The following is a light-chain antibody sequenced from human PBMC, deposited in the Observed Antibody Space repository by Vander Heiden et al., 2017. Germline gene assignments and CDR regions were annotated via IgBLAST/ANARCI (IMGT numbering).Light chain of an antibody. J-gene: IGKJ5*01. V-gene: IGKV1-33*01. CDR2: DAS. Sequence: IQTTSPSSLSASVGDRVTITCQASQDISNDLDWYQQKPGKAPKRLIYDASNLETGVPSRFSGSGSGTEFTFTISSLQPEDIATYYCQQHDNYPRTFGQGTQVEIK. CDR1: QDISND. CDR3: QQHDNYPRT.